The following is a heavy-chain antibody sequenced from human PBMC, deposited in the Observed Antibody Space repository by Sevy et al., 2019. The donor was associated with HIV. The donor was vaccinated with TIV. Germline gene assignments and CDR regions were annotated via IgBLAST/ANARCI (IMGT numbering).Heavy chain of an antibody. Sequence: SETLSLTCTVSGGSISSYYWSWIRQPPGKGLEWIGYIYYSGSTNYNPSLKSRVTISVDTSKNQFSLKLSSVTAADTAVYYGARCKGGIAVASDYWGQGTLVTVSS. J-gene: IGHJ4*02. CDR1: GGSISSYY. CDR2: IYYSGST. D-gene: IGHD6-19*01. V-gene: IGHV4-59*01. CDR3: ARCKGGIAVASDY.